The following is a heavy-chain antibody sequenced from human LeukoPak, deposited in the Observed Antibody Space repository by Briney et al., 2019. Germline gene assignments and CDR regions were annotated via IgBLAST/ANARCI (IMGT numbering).Heavy chain of an antibody. D-gene: IGHD4-17*01. Sequence: GASVKVSRKASGGTFSSYAISWVRPAPGQGLEWMGRIIPILGIANYAQKFQGRVTITADKSTSTAYMELSSLRSEDTAVYYCARGEGLTTVTPDYWGQGTLVTVSS. CDR2: IIPILGIA. V-gene: IGHV1-69*04. CDR3: ARGEGLTTVTPDY. CDR1: GGTFSSYA. J-gene: IGHJ4*02.